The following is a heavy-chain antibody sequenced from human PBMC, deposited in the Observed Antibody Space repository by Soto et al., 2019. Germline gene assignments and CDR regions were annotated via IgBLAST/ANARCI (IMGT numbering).Heavy chain of an antibody. D-gene: IGHD3-3*01. Sequence: SQTLSLTCAISGDSVSSNSAAWNWIRQSPSRGLEWLGRTYYRSKWYNDYAVSVKSRITINPDTSKNQFSLQLNSVTPEDTAVYYCAKMAHLFGVVIIYGMDVWGQGTTVTVSS. V-gene: IGHV6-1*01. CDR2: TYYRSKWYN. CDR1: GDSVSSNSAA. J-gene: IGHJ6*02. CDR3: AKMAHLFGVVIIYGMDV.